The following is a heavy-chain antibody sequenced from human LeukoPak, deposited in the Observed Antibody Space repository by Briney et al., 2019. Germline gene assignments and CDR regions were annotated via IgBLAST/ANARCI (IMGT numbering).Heavy chain of an antibody. D-gene: IGHD3-16*01. J-gene: IGHJ6*02. V-gene: IGHV1-3*01. Sequence: KFQGRVTITRDTSASTAYMELSSLRSEDTAVYFCARGGGLDVWGQGATVTVSS. CDR3: ARGGGLDV.